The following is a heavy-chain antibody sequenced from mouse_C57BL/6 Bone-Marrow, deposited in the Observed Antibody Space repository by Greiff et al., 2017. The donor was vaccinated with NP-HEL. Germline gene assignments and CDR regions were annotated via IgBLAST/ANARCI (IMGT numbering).Heavy chain of an antibody. CDR2: IHPNSGST. J-gene: IGHJ4*01. CDR3: ARTGYGSHYAMDY. D-gene: IGHD1-1*01. CDR1: GYTFTSYW. Sequence: VKLQQPGAELVKPGASVKLSCKASGYTFTSYWMHWVKQRPGQGLEWIGMIHPNSGSTNYNEKFKSKATLTVDKSSSTAYMQLSSLTSEDSAVYYCARTGYGSHYAMDYWGQGTSVTVSS. V-gene: IGHV1-64*01.